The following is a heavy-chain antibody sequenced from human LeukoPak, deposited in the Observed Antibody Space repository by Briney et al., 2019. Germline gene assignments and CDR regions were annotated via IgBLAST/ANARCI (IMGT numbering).Heavy chain of an antibody. CDR1: GFTFSSYS. CDR2: ISSSSSTI. CDR3: ARDLVGASNWFDP. Sequence: PGGSLRLSCAASGFTFSSYSMNWVRQAPGKGLEWVSYISSSSSTIYYADSVKGRFTISRDNAKNSLYLQMNSLRAEDTAEYYCARDLVGASNWFDPWGQGTLVTVSS. J-gene: IGHJ5*02. D-gene: IGHD1-26*01. V-gene: IGHV3-48*01.